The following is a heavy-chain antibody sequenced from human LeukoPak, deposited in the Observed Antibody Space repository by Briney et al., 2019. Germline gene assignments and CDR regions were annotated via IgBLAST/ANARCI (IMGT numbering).Heavy chain of an antibody. V-gene: IGHV1-46*01. CDR2: INPSGGST. J-gene: IGHJ6*02. CDR1: GYTFTSYY. CDR3: ARDLQYYDFWSGRYYYGMDV. D-gene: IGHD3-3*01. Sequence: ASVKVSCKASGYTFTSYYMHWVRQAPGQGLEWMGIINPSGGSTSYAQKLQGRVTMTRDTSTSTVYMELSSLRSEDTAVYYCARDLQYYDFWSGRYYYGMDVWGQGTTVTVSS.